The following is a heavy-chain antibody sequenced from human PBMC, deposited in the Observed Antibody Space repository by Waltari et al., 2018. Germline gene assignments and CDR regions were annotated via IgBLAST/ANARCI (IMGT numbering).Heavy chain of an antibody. CDR3: AITPYCSGGSCYGMDV. CDR2: ISGSCGST. Sequence: EVQLVESGGGLVQPGGSLRLSCAASGFTFSSYAMSWVRQAAGKGLEWVSAISGSCGSTYYADSVKGRFTISRDNSKNTLYLQMNSLRAEDTAVYYWAITPYCSGGSCYGMDVWGQGTTVTVSS. CDR1: GFTFSSYA. J-gene: IGHJ6*02. V-gene: IGHV3-23*04. D-gene: IGHD2-15*01.